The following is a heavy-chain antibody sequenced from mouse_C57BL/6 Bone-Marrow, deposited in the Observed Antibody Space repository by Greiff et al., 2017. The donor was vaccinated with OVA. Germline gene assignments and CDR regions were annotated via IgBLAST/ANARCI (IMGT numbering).Heavy chain of an antibody. CDR1: GFTFSNYW. J-gene: IGHJ2*01. Sequence: EVKVEESGGGLVQPGGSMKLSCVASGFTFSNYWMNWVRQSPEKGLEWVAQIRLKSDNYATHYAESVKGRFTISRDDSKSSVYLQMNNLRAEDTGIYYCTWLRQRRYFDYWGQGTTLTVSS. CDR2: IRLKSDNYAT. V-gene: IGHV6-3*01. CDR3: TWLRQRRYFDY. D-gene: IGHD1-2*01.